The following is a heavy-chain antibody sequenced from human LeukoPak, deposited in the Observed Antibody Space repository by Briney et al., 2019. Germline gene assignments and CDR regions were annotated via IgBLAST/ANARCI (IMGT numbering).Heavy chain of an antibody. Sequence: ASVKVSCKVSGYTLTKLSMHWVRQAPGKGLEWMGGFDPEDGETIYAQKFQGRVTMTEDTSTDTAYMELSSLRSEDTAVYYCATDGPPATALSGAFDIWGQGTMVTVSS. V-gene: IGHV1-24*01. CDR2: FDPEDGET. J-gene: IGHJ3*02. CDR3: ATDGPPATALSGAFDI. CDR1: GYTLTKLS. D-gene: IGHD2-21*02.